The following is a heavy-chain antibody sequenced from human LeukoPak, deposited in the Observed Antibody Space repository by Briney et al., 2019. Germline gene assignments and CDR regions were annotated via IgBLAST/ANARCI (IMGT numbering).Heavy chain of an antibody. CDR1: GGSISSRTYY. CDR2: IYYTGTT. V-gene: IGHV4-39*01. CDR3: ARYYGDYKNWFDP. D-gene: IGHD4-17*01. Sequence: SETLSLTCTVSGGSISSRTYYWGWIRQPPGKGLEWIGSIYYTGTTYYNPSLKSRVTMSVDTSKNQFSLKLSSVTAADTAVYFCARYYGDYKNWFDPWGQGTLVTVSS. J-gene: IGHJ5*02.